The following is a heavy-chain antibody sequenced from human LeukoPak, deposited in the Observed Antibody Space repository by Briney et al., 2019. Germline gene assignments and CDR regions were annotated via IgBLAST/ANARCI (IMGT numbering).Heavy chain of an antibody. V-gene: IGHV1-2*02. CDR1: GYTFTGYY. Sequence: GASVKVSCKASGYTFTGYYMHWVRQAPGQGLEWMGWINPNSDGTNYAQNFQGRVTMTRDTSISTAYMELSRLRSDDTAVYYCARVAYYYDSSGYYQGVWFDYWGQGTLVTVSS. D-gene: IGHD3-22*01. CDR3: ARVAYYYDSSGYYQGVWFDY. J-gene: IGHJ4*02. CDR2: INPNSDGT.